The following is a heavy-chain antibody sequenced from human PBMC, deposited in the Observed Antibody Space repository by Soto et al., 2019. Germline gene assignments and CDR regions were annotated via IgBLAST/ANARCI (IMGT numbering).Heavy chain of an antibody. CDR3: ARDGTWNPNYYYYGMDV. Sequence: GGSLRLSCAASGFTFSSYWMSWVRQAPGKGLEWVANIKQDGSEKCYVDSVKGRFTITRDNAKNSLYLQMNSLRAEDTAVYYCARDGTWNPNYYYYGMDVWGQGTTVTVSS. CDR1: GFTFSSYW. CDR2: IKQDGSEK. J-gene: IGHJ6*02. V-gene: IGHV3-7*05. D-gene: IGHD1-1*01.